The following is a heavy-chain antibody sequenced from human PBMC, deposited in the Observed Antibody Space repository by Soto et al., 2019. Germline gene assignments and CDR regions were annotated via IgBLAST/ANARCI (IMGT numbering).Heavy chain of an antibody. CDR3: AREGVAPYYYYGMDV. Sequence: ASVKVSCKASGYTFTRSGISWVRQAPGQGLEWMGWISTYNGDTNYAQTFQGRVTMTTDTSTSTVHMEVRSLRSDDTAVYYCAREGVAPYYYYGMDVWAQGTPVPVSS. CDR1: GYTFTRSG. D-gene: IGHD5-12*01. V-gene: IGHV1-18*01. CDR2: ISTYNGDT. J-gene: IGHJ6*02.